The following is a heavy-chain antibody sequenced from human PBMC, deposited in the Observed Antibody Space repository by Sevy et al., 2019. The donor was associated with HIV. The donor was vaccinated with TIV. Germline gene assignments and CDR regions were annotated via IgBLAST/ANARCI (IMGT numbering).Heavy chain of an antibody. CDR2: IKQDGSEK. D-gene: IGHD3-22*01. Sequence: GGSLRLSCAASGFTFSSYWMSWVRQAPGKGLEWVANIKQDGSEKYYVDSVKGRFTISRDNAKNSLYLQMNSLRAEDTAVYYCARGTMIVVVIRGDAFDIWGQGTMVTVSS. V-gene: IGHV3-7*03. CDR3: ARGTMIVVVIRGDAFDI. CDR1: GFTFSSYW. J-gene: IGHJ3*02.